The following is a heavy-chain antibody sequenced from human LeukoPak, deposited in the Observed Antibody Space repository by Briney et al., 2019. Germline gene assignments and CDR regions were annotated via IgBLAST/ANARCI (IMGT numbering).Heavy chain of an antibody. CDR2: IYYSGST. CDR3: ARTSVNYGSGSYYYYYYMDV. CDR1: NYSISNSSW. V-gene: IGHV4-28*06. D-gene: IGHD3-10*01. Sequence: SETLSLTCVVFNYSISNSSWWGWIRQPPGKGLEWIGYIYYSGSTNYNPSLKSRVTMSVDTSKNQFSLKLSSVTALDTAVYYCARTSVNYGSGSYYYYYYMDVWGKGTTVTISS. J-gene: IGHJ6*03.